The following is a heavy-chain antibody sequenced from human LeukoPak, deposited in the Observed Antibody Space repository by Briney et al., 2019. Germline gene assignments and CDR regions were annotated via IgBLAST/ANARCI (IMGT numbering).Heavy chain of an antibody. Sequence: SETLSLTCTVSGGSISSYYWSWIRQPPGKGLEWIGEINHSGSTNYNPSLKSRVTISVDTSKNQFSLKLSSVTAADTAVYYCARNSARGYYGSGSPLGYWGQGTLVTVSS. CDR3: ARNSARGYYGSGSPLGY. D-gene: IGHD3-10*01. CDR2: INHSGST. J-gene: IGHJ4*02. CDR1: GGSISSYY. V-gene: IGHV4-34*01.